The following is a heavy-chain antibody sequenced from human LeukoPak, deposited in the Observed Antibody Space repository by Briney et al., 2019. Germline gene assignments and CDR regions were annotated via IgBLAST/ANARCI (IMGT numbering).Heavy chain of an antibody. V-gene: IGHV1-18*01. D-gene: IGHD3-10*01. CDR1: GYTFTSYD. CDR2: ISAYNGNT. CDR3: ARVRPLLWFGELLSDLHPFDY. Sequence: GASVKVSCKASGYTFTSYDINWVRQAPGQGLEWMGWISAYNGNTNYAQKLQGRVTMTTDTSTSTAYMELRSLRSDDTAVYYCARVRPLLWFGELLSDLHPFDYWGQGTLVTVSS. J-gene: IGHJ4*02.